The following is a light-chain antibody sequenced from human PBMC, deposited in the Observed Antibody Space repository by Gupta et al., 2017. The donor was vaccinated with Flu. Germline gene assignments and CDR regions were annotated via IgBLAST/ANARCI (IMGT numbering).Light chain of an antibody. CDR2: DAS. V-gene: IGKV3-15*01. J-gene: IGKJ4*01. CDR3: QQYHNWPLT. Sequence: EIMLTQSPATLSVSPGERATLSCRASQSISTNCAWYQQRPGQAPRLLIYDASTRATGIPARLSGSGSGTEFTLTISSLQSDDFVDYYCQQYHNWPLTIGGGTKVEVK. CDR1: QSISTN.